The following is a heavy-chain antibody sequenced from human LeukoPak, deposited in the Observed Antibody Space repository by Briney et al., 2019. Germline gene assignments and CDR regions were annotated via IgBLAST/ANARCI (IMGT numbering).Heavy chain of an antibody. Sequence: PSETLSLTCTVSGGSISPISSGTYHWGWIRQAPGKGLEWIGSLFYGENTHYNPSLKTRATLSVDSSMNQFSLKLTSVTAADAAVYFCARQLPTAAADTRGYFDYWGQGTVVTVSS. D-gene: IGHD6-25*01. CDR1: GGSISPISSGTYH. J-gene: IGHJ4*02. V-gene: IGHV4-39*01. CDR3: ARQLPTAAADTRGYFDY. CDR2: LFYGENT.